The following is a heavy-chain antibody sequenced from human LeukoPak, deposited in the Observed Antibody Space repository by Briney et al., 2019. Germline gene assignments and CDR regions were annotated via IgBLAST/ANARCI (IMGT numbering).Heavy chain of an antibody. Sequence: GGSLRLSCAASGFTYDDYAMFWVRQAPGKGLEWVSGISWNSKNIGYAASVKGRFTISRDNAKNSLYLQMNSLRAEDTAFYYCAKGNRDSSGFYYYYGMDVWGQGTTVTVSS. CDR2: ISWNSKNI. CDR1: GFTYDDYA. V-gene: IGHV3-9*01. D-gene: IGHD3-22*01. J-gene: IGHJ6*02. CDR3: AKGNRDSSGFYYYYGMDV.